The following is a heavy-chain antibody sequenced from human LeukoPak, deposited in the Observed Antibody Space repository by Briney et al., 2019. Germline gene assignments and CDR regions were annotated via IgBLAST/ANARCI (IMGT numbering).Heavy chain of an antibody. D-gene: IGHD6-13*01. CDR1: GGSFSGYY. V-gene: IGHV4-34*01. CDR3: ARHQGSSSWYKVGPRYFQH. CDR2: INHSGST. J-gene: IGHJ1*01. Sequence: SETLSLTCAVYGGSFSGYYRSWIRQPPGKGLEWIGEINHSGSTNYNPSLKSRVTISVDTSKNQFSLKLSSVTAADTAVYYCARHQGSSSWYKVGPRYFQHWGQGTLVTVSS.